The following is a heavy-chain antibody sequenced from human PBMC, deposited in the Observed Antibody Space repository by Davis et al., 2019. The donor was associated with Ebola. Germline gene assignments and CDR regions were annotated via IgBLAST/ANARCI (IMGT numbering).Heavy chain of an antibody. Sequence: GESLKISCAASGFTFSSYGMHWVRQAPGKGLEWVAVISYDGSNKYYADSVKGRFTISRDNAKNSLYLQMNSLRAEDTAVYYCAKTPAVALLGWFDPWGQGTLVTVSS. CDR3: AKTPAVALLGWFDP. V-gene: IGHV3-33*03. CDR1: GFTFSSYG. D-gene: IGHD3-16*01. CDR2: ISYDGSNK. J-gene: IGHJ5*02.